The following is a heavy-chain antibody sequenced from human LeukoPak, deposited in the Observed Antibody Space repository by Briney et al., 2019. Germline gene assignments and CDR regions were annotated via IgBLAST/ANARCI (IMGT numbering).Heavy chain of an antibody. J-gene: IGHJ4*02. CDR3: ARGLGTYYYDSSGLRGGDF. CDR1: GYTFTSYY. D-gene: IGHD3-22*01. CDR2: MNPNSGNT. V-gene: IGHV1-8*02. Sequence: ASVKVSCKASGYTFTSYYMHWVRQAPGQGLEWMGWMNPNSGNTGYAQKFQGRVTMTRNTSISTAYMELSSLRSEDTAVYYCARGLGTYYYDSSGLRGGDFWGQGTLVTVSS.